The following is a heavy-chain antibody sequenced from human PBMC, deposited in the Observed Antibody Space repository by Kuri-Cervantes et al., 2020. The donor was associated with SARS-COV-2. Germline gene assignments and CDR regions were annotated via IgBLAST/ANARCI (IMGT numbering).Heavy chain of an antibody. Sequence: GSLRLSCAVYGGSFSGYYWSWIRQPPGKGLEWIGEINHSGSTNYNPSLKSRVTISVDTSKNQFSLKLSSVTAADTAVYYCARVFYYDSSGYYPHYYYYMDVWGKGTTVTVSS. CDR1: GGSFSGYY. CDR2: INHSGST. D-gene: IGHD3-22*01. J-gene: IGHJ6*03. V-gene: IGHV4-34*01. CDR3: ARVFYYDSSGYYPHYYYYMDV.